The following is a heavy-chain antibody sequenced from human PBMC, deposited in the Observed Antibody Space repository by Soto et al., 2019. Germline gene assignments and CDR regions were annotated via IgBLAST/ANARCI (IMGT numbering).Heavy chain of an antibody. D-gene: IGHD6-13*01. Sequence: SETLSLTCTVSGGSVSSGSYYWSWIRQPPGKGLEWIGYIYYSGSTNYNPSLKSRVTISVDTSKNQFSLKLSSVTAADTAVYYCARAYSSSWYYEHWFDPWGQGTLVTVSS. J-gene: IGHJ5*02. CDR3: ARAYSSSWYYEHWFDP. CDR1: GGSVSSGSYY. CDR2: IYYSGST. V-gene: IGHV4-61*01.